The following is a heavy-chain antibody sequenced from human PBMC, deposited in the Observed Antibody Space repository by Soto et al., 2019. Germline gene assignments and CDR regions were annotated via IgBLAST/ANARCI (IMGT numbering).Heavy chain of an antibody. CDR1: GGSISSSSYY. D-gene: IGHD3-16*01. J-gene: IGHJ5*02. Sequence: QLQLQESGPGLVKPSETLSLTGTVSGGSISSSSYYWGWIRQPPGNGLEWIGSIYYSGSTYYNPSRKYRFTISVVTSKNHFSLKLSSVTAADPAVYYSATSRGDGVWFDPWGQGTLVTVSS. CDR3: ATSRGDGVWFDP. CDR2: IYYSGST. V-gene: IGHV4-39*02.